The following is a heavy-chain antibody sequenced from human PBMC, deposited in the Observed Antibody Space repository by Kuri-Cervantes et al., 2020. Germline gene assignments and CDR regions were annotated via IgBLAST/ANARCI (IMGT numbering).Heavy chain of an antibody. D-gene: IGHD3-3*01. Sequence: GGSLRLSCAASGFTFSSYGMHWVRQAPGKGLERVASISHDETRKYYGGAVKGRFTISSDKFKNPVYLQMNSLRVEDTALYYCAREWSMEYWGQGTLVTVSS. J-gene: IGHJ4*02. CDR1: GFTFSSYG. V-gene: IGHV3-30*12. CDR3: AREWSMEY. CDR2: ISHDETRK.